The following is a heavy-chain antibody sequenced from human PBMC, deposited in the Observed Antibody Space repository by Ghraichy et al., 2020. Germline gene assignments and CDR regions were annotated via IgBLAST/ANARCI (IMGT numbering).Heavy chain of an antibody. CDR1: GFTFSSYW. V-gene: IGHV3-7*01. CDR3: ARVTSGSHYGSQPLSY. J-gene: IGHJ4*02. D-gene: IGHD3-10*01. CDR2: IKQDGSEN. Sequence: GGSLRLSCGVSGFTFSSYWMNWVRQAPGKGLEWVANIKQDGSENYYADSLKGRFTISRDNAKNSMYLQMNSLRAEDTAVYYCARVTSGSHYGSQPLSYWGQGTLVTVSS.